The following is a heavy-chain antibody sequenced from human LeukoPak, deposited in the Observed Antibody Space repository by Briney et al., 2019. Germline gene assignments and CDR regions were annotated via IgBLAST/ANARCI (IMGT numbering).Heavy chain of an antibody. CDR3: ASSPDYYGSGSLDY. CDR1: GYTFTSYD. V-gene: IGHV1-8*01. J-gene: IGHJ4*02. D-gene: IGHD3-10*01. Sequence: ASVKVSCKASGYTFTSYDINWVRQATGQGLEWMGWMNPNSGNTGYAQKFQGRVTMTRNTSISTAYMELSSLRSEDTAVYYCASSPDYYGSGSLDYWGREPWSPSPQ. CDR2: MNPNSGNT.